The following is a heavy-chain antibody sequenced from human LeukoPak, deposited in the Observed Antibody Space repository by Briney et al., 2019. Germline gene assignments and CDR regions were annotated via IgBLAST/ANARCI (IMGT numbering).Heavy chain of an antibody. CDR3: AKRIQSAMATGY. V-gene: IGHV3-48*03. J-gene: IGHJ4*02. CDR2: ISSSGSTI. Sequence: GGSLRLSCAASGFTFSSYEMNWVRQAPGKGLEWVSYISSSGSTIYYADSVKGRFTISRDNSKNTLYLQMNSLRAEDTAVYYCAKRIQSAMATGYWGQGTLVTVSS. D-gene: IGHD5-18*01. CDR1: GFTFSSYE.